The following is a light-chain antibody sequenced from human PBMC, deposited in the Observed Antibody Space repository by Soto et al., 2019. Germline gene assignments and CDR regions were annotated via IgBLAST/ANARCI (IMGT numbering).Light chain of an antibody. Sequence: DIQMTQSPSSLSASVGDRVTITCRASQTTNNYLNWYQLKPGKAPKLLIYAASTLQTGVPSRFSGSGSGTEFTLTITSLQPDDFATYFCQQYNSYSTFGQGTKVDIK. J-gene: IGKJ1*01. CDR1: QTTNNY. V-gene: IGKV1-5*01. CDR2: AAS. CDR3: QQYNSYST.